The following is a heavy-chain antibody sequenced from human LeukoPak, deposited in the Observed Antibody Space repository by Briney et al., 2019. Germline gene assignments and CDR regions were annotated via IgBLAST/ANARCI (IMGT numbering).Heavy chain of an antibody. Sequence: KPSETLSLTCTVSGGSISSYYWSWIRQPAGKGLEWIGRIYTSGSTNYNPSLKSRVTISVDTSKSQSSLKVSSVTAADTAVYYCARGSSSSFNFDLWGRGTLVTVSS. CDR2: IYTSGST. J-gene: IGHJ2*01. D-gene: IGHD6-13*01. V-gene: IGHV4-4*07. CDR3: ARGSSSSFNFDL. CDR1: GGSISSYY.